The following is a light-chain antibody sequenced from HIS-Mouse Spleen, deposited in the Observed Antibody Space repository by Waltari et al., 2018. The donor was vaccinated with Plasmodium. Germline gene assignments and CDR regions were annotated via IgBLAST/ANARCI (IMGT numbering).Light chain of an antibody. J-gene: IGKJ3*01. V-gene: IGKV3-15*01. CDR1: QSVSSN. Sequence: EIVMTQSPATLSVSPGERATLSCRASQSVSSNLAWYQQKPGQDPRLLIYGASTRATGIPARFSGSGSGTEFTLNISSLQSEDFAVYYCQQYNNWSFTFGPGTKVDIK. CDR2: GAS. CDR3: QQYNNWSFT.